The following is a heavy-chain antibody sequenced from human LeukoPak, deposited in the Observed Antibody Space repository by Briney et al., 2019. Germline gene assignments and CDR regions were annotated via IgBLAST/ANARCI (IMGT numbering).Heavy chain of an antibody. CDR3: ARVLLAATAMVDY. CDR2: IYYSGST. V-gene: IGHV4-31*03. CDR1: GGSISSGGYY. J-gene: IGHJ4*02. Sequence: SETLSLTCTVSGGSISSGGYYWSWIRQHPGKGLEWIGYIYYSGSTYYNPSLKSRVTISVDTTKNQFSLELSSVTAADTAVYYCARVLLAATAMVDYWGQGTLVTVSS. D-gene: IGHD5-18*01.